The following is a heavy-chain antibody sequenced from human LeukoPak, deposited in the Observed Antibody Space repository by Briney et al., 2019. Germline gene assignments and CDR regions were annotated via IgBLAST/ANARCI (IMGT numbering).Heavy chain of an antibody. CDR2: ISGGGDSD. D-gene: IGHD3-22*01. CDR3: TTDASYARENDNSGFFID. Sequence: GGSLRLSCAASGXTFSSYTMSWVRQAPGKGLEWVSGISGGGDSDYYADSVKGRFTVSRDKSKNTLYVQMNSLRADDTAVYYCTTDASYARENDNSGFFIDWGQGTLVTVSS. CDR1: GXTFSSYT. J-gene: IGHJ4*02. V-gene: IGHV3-23*01.